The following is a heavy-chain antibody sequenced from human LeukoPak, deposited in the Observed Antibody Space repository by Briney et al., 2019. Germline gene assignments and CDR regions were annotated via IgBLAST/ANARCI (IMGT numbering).Heavy chain of an antibody. V-gene: IGHV3-21*01. J-gene: IGHJ4*02. CDR3: AREAVWYCSSTSCDDY. D-gene: IGHD2-2*01. Sequence: KPGGSLRLSCAASEFTFSSYSMNWVRQAPGKGLEWVSSISSSSSYIYYADSVKGRFTISRDNAKNSLYLQMNSLRAEDTAVYYCAREAVWYCSSTSCDDYWGQGTLVTVSS. CDR1: EFTFSSYS. CDR2: ISSSSSYI.